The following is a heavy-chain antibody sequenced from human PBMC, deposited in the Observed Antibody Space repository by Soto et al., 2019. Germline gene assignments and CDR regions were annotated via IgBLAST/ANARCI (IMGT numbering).Heavy chain of an antibody. Sequence: GESLKISCKGSGYSFTSYWISWVRQMPGKGLEWMGRIDPSDSYTNYSPSFQGHVTISADKSISTAYLQWSSLKASDTAMYYCARNLRLGELSLLPHYYYRMDVWGQGTTVTVSS. CDR2: IDPSDSYT. J-gene: IGHJ6*02. CDR1: GYSFTSYW. D-gene: IGHD3-16*02. V-gene: IGHV5-10-1*01. CDR3: ARNLRLGELSLLPHYYYRMDV.